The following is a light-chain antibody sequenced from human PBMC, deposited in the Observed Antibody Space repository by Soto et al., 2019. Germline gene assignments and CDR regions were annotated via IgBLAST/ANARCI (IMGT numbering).Light chain of an antibody. J-gene: IGLJ3*02. Sequence: QSALTQPHSASGSPGQSVTISCTGTSSDVGGYNYVSWYQQHPGKAPKLMIYEVNKRPSGVPDRFSGSKSGNTASLTVSGLQAEDEADYYCNSYAGRYWVFGGGTKVTVL. CDR1: SSDVGGYNY. V-gene: IGLV2-8*01. CDR2: EVN. CDR3: NSYAGRYWV.